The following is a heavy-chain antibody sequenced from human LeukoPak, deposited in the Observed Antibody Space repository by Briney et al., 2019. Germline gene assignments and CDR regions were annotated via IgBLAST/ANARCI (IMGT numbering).Heavy chain of an antibody. D-gene: IGHD3-22*01. CDR2: ISSSSSYI. Sequence: GGSLRLSCAASVFTFCRYSMNCVRHAPGEGRECVSYISSSSSYIYYADSVKGRCTISRDNAKNSLYLQMNSLRAEDTAVYYFARDVPYYYDSSGYPDYWGQGTLVTVSS. CDR3: ARDVPYYYDSSGYPDY. CDR1: VFTFCRYS. V-gene: IGHV3-21*01. J-gene: IGHJ4*02.